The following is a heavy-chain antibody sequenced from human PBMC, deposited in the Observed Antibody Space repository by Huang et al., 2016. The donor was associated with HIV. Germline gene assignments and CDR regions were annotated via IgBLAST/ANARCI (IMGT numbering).Heavy chain of an antibody. Sequence: QVRLVESGGGVVVPGASLTLSCSASGFPFSPYGLDWVRQGPGKGLELVSFIRYDGNNDYLIGAVKGRFTISRDNSNNTLYLRRNSLRPEDTAVYYCVKERGSSRARSSFDFWGQGTSVIVSS. V-gene: IGHV3-30*02. CDR3: VKERGSSRARSSFDF. D-gene: IGHD6-13*01. CDR2: IRYDGNND. CDR1: GFPFSPYG. J-gene: IGHJ3*01.